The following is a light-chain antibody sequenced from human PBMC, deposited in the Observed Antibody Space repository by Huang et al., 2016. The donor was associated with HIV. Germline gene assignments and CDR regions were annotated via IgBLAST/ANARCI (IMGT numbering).Light chain of an antibody. J-gene: IGKJ2*01. V-gene: IGKV2-28*01. CDR2: LGS. CDR1: QSLLHSNGLTY. CDR3: MQALQTPLT. Sequence: DIVMIQSPLSLPVTPGEPASISCRSSQSLLHSNGLTYLDWYLQKPGQSPQVLIYLGSYRASGVPDRFSGSGSGTDFTLKISRMEAEDVGVYYCMQALQTPLTFGQGTKLEIK.